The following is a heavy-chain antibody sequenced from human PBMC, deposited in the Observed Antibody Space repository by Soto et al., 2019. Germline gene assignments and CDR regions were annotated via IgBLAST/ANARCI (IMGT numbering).Heavy chain of an antibody. V-gene: IGHV4-59*01. Sequence: QVQLQESGPGLVKPSETLSLTCTVSGDSISSYYWSWIRQPPGKGLEWNGYIYYSGSTNYNPSLKSRVTISVDTSKNQFSLKLSSVTAADTAVYYCARGRRGDYVPFDYWGQGTLVTVSS. CDR1: GDSISSYY. D-gene: IGHD4-17*01. CDR2: IYYSGST. J-gene: IGHJ4*02. CDR3: ARGRRGDYVPFDY.